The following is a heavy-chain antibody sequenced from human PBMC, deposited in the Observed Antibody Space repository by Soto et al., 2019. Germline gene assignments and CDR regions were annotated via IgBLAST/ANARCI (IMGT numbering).Heavy chain of an antibody. Sequence: SETLSLTCIVSGGSISSSSYYWGWIRQPPGKGLEWIGSIYYSGSTYYNPSLKSRVTISVDTSKNQFSMKLGSVTAADTSVYYCARGAGGSGLNWFDPWGQGTLVTVSS. D-gene: IGHD6-19*01. CDR2: IYYSGST. CDR3: ARGAGGSGLNWFDP. V-gene: IGHV4-39*07. J-gene: IGHJ5*02. CDR1: GGSISSSSYY.